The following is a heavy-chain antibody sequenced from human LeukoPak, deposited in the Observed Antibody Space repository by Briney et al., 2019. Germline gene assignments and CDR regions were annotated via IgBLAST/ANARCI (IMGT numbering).Heavy chain of an antibody. V-gene: IGHV3-23*01. Sequence: GGSLRLSCAASGFTFSSYAMSWVRQAPGKGLEWVSAISGNGGSTYYADSVKGRFTISRDNSKNTLYLQMNSLRAEDTAVYYCAKDGTYYYDSSGPPFDYWGQGTLVTVSS. J-gene: IGHJ4*02. D-gene: IGHD3-22*01. CDR1: GFTFSSYA. CDR3: AKDGTYYYDSSGPPFDY. CDR2: ISGNGGST.